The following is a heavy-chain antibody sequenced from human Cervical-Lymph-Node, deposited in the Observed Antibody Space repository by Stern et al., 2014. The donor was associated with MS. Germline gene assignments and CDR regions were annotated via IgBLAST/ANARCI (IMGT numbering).Heavy chain of an antibody. CDR1: GYTFTTFG. CDR2: ISTYNGKT. Sequence: QVQLVQSGPEVKNPGASVKVSCKASGYTFTTFGVNWVRQAPGQGLEWMGWISTYNGKTTYPQKFQGRVIMSTDTSTSTAYMEMRSLRSDDTAIYYCARDLRVLGTTGWFDPWGQGTLVTVSS. CDR3: ARDLRVLGTTGWFDP. V-gene: IGHV1-18*01. J-gene: IGHJ5*02. D-gene: IGHD1-7*01.